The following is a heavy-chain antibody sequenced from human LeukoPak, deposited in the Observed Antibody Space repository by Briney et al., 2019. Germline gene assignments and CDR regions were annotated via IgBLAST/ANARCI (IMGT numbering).Heavy chain of an antibody. J-gene: IGHJ4*02. Sequence: PGGALRLSCSASGFTFIDYDMNWLRPAPGKGLEWISAISGRSSHTYYGDSVKGRFSISRDNAKNLLYLQMNGLGAEDTAVYYCGRAFPPLRTSSAGDLWGQGTLVTVSS. CDR1: GFTFIDYD. D-gene: IGHD3-16*01. CDR2: ISGRSSHT. V-gene: IGHV3-21*06. CDR3: GRAFPPLRTSSAGDL.